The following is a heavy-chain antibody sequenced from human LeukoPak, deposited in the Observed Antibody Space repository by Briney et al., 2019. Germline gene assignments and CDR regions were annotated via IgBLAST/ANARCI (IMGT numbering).Heavy chain of an antibody. D-gene: IGHD3-10*01. V-gene: IGHV4-34*01. CDR2: INHSGST. Sequence: SETLSLTCAVYGVSFSGYYWSWIRQPPGKGLEWIGEINHSGSTNYNPSLKSRVTISVDTSKNQFSLKLSSVTAADTAVYYCARTMVRGVYYYYYYGMDVWGQGTTVTVSS. CDR3: ARTMVRGVYYYYYYGMDV. CDR1: GVSFSGYY. J-gene: IGHJ6*02.